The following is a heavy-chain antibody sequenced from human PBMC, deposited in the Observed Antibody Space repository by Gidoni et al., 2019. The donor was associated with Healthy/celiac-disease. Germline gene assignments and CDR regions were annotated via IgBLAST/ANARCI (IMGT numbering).Heavy chain of an antibody. D-gene: IGHD2-2*01. CDR1: GFTFSSYG. Sequence: EVQLVESGGGLVQPGGSLRLSCAASGFTFSSYGMNWVRQAPGEGLELVSSIRSSGSTIYYADAVKGRFPISRDNAKNSLYLQMNSLRAEDTAVYYCARDVPFYYCGQGTLVTVSS. CDR2: IRSSGSTI. CDR3: ARDVPFYY. J-gene: IGHJ4*02. V-gene: IGHV3-48*03.